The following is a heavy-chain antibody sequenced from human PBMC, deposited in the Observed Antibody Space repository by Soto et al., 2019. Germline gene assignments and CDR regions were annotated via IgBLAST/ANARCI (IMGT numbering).Heavy chain of an antibody. Sequence: EVQLVETGGGLIQPGGSLRLSCAASGFTVSSNYMSWVRQAPGKGLEWVSVTYSGGSTYYADSVKGRFTISRDNSKNTLYLEMNSLRADDTAVYYCARFRDQAREFDYWGQGPLVTVSS. J-gene: IGHJ4*02. V-gene: IGHV3-53*02. CDR2: TYSGGST. CDR3: ARFRDQAREFDY. D-gene: IGHD2-2*01. CDR1: GFTVSSNY.